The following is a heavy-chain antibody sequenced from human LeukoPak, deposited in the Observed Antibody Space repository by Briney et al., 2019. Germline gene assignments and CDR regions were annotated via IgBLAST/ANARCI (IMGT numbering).Heavy chain of an antibody. V-gene: IGHV5-51*01. CDR3: ARLDGSNWGSLSLDP. J-gene: IGHJ5*02. CDR1: GYSFTSYW. Sequence: GEALKLSCKGSGYSFTSYWMGWVRQMPGKGLEWMGIIYPGDSDTRYSPSFQGQVTISADKSISTAYLQWSSLKASDTAMYYCARLDGSNWGSLSLDPWGQGTLVTVSS. D-gene: IGHD7-27*01. CDR2: IYPGDSDT.